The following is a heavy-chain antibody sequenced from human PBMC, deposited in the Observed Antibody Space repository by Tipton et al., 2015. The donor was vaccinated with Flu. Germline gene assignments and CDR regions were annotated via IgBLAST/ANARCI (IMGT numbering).Heavy chain of an antibody. Sequence: TLSLTCTVSGGTIKGFSWSWIRQSPGKGLECIGHVSYSGTTHYNPSLKSRVTMSADASKNQLSLRLSTVTAADTAVYYCAREHFYDVVLVDWYFDLWGRGTLVTVSS. J-gene: IGHJ2*01. CDR1: GGTIKGFS. D-gene: IGHD3-22*01. CDR3: AREHFYDVVLVDWYFDL. V-gene: IGHV4-59*01. CDR2: VSYSGTT.